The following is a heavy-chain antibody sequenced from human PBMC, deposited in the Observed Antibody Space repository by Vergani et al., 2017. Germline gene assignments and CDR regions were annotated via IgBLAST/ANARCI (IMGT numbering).Heavy chain of an antibody. D-gene: IGHD6-6*01. CDR1: GFTFSTYD. CDR3: ARRDSSSPALDY. J-gene: IGHJ4*02. Sequence: EVLLVESGGGFVQPGGSLRLSCAASGFTFSTYDMYWVRQATGKGLEWVSAIGTAGDTYYPGSVKGRFTISRENAKNSLYLQMNGLRAGDTAVYYCARRDSSSPALDYWGQGTLVTVSS. V-gene: IGHV3-13*01. CDR2: IGTAGDT.